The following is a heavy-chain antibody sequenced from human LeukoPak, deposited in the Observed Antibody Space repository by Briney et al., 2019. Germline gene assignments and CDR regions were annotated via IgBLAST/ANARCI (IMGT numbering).Heavy chain of an antibody. V-gene: IGHV1-69*13. J-gene: IGHJ4*02. CDR1: GGTFSSYA. Sequence: SVKVSCKASGGTFSSYAISWVRQAPGQGLEWMGGIIPIFGTANYAQKFQGRVTITADESTSTVYMELSSLRSEDTAVYYCARDVIGSDSSGSFDYWGQGTLVTVSS. D-gene: IGHD3-22*01. CDR2: IIPIFGTA. CDR3: ARDVIGSDSSGSFDY.